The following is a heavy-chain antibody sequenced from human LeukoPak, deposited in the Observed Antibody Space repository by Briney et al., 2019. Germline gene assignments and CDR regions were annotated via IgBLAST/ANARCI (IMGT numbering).Heavy chain of an antibody. J-gene: IGHJ4*02. CDR2: IYYSGST. CDR1: GGSISSGGYY. D-gene: IGHD6-13*01. Sequence: PSETLSLTCTVSGGSISSGGYYWSWIRQHPGKGLEWIGYIYYSGSTYYNPSLKSRVTISVDTSKNQFSLKLSSVTAADTAVYYCARGDSNTWYPSGRQFDYWGQGTLVSVSS. V-gene: IGHV4-31*03. CDR3: ARGDSNTWYPSGRQFDY.